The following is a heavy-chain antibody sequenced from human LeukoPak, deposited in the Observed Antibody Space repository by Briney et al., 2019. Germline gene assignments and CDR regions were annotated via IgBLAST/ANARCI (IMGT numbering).Heavy chain of an antibody. V-gene: IGHV3-30*02. D-gene: IGHD2-15*01. CDR1: GFTFSSYA. Sequence: PGRSLRLSCAASGFTFSSYAMSWVRQAPGKGLEWVAFIHYDGTIKYYADSVKGRFTISRDNSKNTLFVQMNSLRAEDTAMYYCAKENCYDGSCYPFDYWGQGTLVTVSS. CDR2: IHYDGTIK. J-gene: IGHJ4*02. CDR3: AKENCYDGSCYPFDY.